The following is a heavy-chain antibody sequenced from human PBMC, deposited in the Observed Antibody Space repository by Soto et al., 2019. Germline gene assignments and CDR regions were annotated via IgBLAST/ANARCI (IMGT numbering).Heavy chain of an antibody. D-gene: IGHD2-2*01. Sequence: GGSLRLSCAASGFTSSNYWMSWVRQAPGKGLEWVATIRQDGSQIHYVDSVKGRFTISRDNAKNSLYLQMSSLRADDTAVYYCSCGCSSHNCPYYSGSWCQGTLV. CDR3: SCGCSSHNCPYYSGS. V-gene: IGHV3-7*02. J-gene: IGHJ4*02. CDR1: GFTSSNYW. CDR2: IRQDGSQI.